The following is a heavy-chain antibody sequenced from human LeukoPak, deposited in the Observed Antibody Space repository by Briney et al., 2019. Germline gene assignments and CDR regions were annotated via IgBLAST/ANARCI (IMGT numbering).Heavy chain of an antibody. J-gene: IGHJ5*02. Sequence: GGSLRLSCVASGFSFSSYWMHWVRHAPGKGLVWVARIVGDGTSATYADSVKGRFTISRDNGKDTLYLQMNSLRVEDTAVYYCARGSGSCFDLWGQGTLVTVSS. V-gene: IGHV3-74*01. CDR2: IVGDGTSA. D-gene: IGHD1-26*01. CDR1: GFSFSSYW. CDR3: ARGSGSCFDL.